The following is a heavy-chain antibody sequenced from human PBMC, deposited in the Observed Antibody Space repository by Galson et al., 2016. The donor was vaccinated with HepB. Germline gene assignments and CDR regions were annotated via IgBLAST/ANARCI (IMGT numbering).Heavy chain of an antibody. D-gene: IGHD5-24*01. CDR1: GYTFTTNG. CDR2: ISAHNGDT. J-gene: IGHJ4*02. CDR3: ARDRDRSLDY. V-gene: IGHV1-18*04. Sequence: SCKASGYTFTTNGISWVRQAPGQGLEWVPWISAHNGDTNSAQKFQGRVTLTTDTSTRTAYMELRSLTSDDTAVYYCARDRDRSLDYWGQGTLVTVSS.